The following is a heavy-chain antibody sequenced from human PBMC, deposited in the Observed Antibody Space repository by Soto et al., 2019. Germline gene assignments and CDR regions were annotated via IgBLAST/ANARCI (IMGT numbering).Heavy chain of an antibody. J-gene: IGHJ6*02. CDR2: IIPIFRTP. CDR1: GDTFDTFA. CDR3: ARDKGRGQLGGNYYYALDV. Sequence: QVQLVQSGAEVLKPGSSVKLSCKTSGDTFDTFAISWVRQAPGQGLEWMGGIIPIFRTPDYTQKFQGRVTXTXDXXTGTAYMELSSRRSEDTAVYYCARDKGRGQLGGNYYYALDVWGQGTTVTVSS. V-gene: IGHV1-69*05. D-gene: IGHD1-1*01.